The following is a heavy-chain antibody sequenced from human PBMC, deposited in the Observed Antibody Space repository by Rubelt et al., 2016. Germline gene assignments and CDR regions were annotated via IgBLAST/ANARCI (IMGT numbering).Heavy chain of an antibody. CDR2: MNPNSGNT. Sequence: VRQATGQGLEWMGWMNPNSGNTGYAQKFQGRVTMTRNTSISTAYMELSSLRSEDTAVYYCATPRKLRFLEWSHQDAFDIWGQGTMVTVSS. CDR3: ATPRKLRFLEWSHQDAFDI. V-gene: IGHV1-8*01. J-gene: IGHJ3*02. D-gene: IGHD3-3*01.